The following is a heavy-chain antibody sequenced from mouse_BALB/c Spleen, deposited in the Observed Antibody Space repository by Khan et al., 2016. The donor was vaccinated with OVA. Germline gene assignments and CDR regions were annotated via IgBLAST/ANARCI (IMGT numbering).Heavy chain of an antibody. J-gene: IGHJ1*01. CDR3: ARDYGSLYWYFDV. V-gene: IGHV3-5*02. Sequence: EVQLQESGPGLVKPSQTVSLTCTVTGISITTGNYRWSWIRPFPGNKLEWIGNIYYSGTITYNPSLTSRTTITRATSKSQFFLEMNSLTAEDTATYFCARDYGSLYWYFDVWGAGTTVTVSS. D-gene: IGHD1-1*01. CDR1: GISITTGNYR. CDR2: IYYSGTI.